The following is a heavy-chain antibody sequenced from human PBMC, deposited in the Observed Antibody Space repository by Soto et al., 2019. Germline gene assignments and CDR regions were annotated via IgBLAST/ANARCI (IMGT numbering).Heavy chain of an antibody. CDR2: TSYDGSNK. Sequence: GGSLRLSCAASGFTFSSYAMHWVRQAPGKGVEWVAVTSYDGSNKYYAYSVKGRFTISRDNSMNTLYLQMNSLRAEDTAVYYCASPSLLVVVIREGAFDNWAQGTMVNDSS. CDR1: GFTFSSYA. D-gene: IGHD3-22*01. J-gene: IGHJ3*02. CDR3: ASPSLLVVVIREGAFDN. V-gene: IGHV3-30-3*01.